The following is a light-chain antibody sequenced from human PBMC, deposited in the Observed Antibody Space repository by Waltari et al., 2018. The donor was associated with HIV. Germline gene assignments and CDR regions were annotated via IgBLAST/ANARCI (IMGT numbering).Light chain of an antibody. Sequence: QSALTKPASVSGSPGQSITISCTGTSSDVGGYNLVSWYQQHPGKAPKLMIHDVIKRPSGVSTRFSGSKSGNTASMTISGLQADDEADYYCCSYAGSSTWVFGGGTKLTVL. J-gene: IGLJ3*02. CDR1: SSDVGGYNL. CDR2: DVI. CDR3: CSYAGSSTWV. V-gene: IGLV2-23*02.